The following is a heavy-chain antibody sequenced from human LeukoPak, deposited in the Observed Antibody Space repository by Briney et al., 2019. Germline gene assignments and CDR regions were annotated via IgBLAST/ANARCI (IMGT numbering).Heavy chain of an antibody. J-gene: IGHJ4*02. V-gene: IGHV4-31*03. CDR3: ARGYVGHVDTAMDFDY. CDR2: MHHSGDT. CDR1: GGSITSGAYY. Sequence: PSETLSLTCTVSGGSITSGAYYWTWIRQQSGNGLEWIATMHHSGDTHYNASLQSRVTISVDTSKNQFSLKLSSVTAADTAVYYCARGYVGHVDTAMDFDYWGQGTLVTVSS. D-gene: IGHD5-18*01.